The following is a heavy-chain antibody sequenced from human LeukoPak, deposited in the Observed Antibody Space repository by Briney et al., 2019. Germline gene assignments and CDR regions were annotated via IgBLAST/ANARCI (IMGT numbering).Heavy chain of an antibody. J-gene: IGHJ4*02. CDR2: ISSSGSTI. Sequence: PGGSLRLSCAASGFTFSSYEMNWVRRAPGKGLEWVSYISSSGSTIYYADSVKGRFTISRDNAKNSLYLQMNSLRAEDTAVYYCARDGYYYDSSGYTDQVIDYWGQGTLVTVSS. CDR1: GFTFSSYE. V-gene: IGHV3-48*03. D-gene: IGHD3-22*01. CDR3: ARDGYYYDSSGYTDQVIDY.